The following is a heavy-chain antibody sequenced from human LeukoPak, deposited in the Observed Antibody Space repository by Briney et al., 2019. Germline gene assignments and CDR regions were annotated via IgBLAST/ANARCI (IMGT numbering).Heavy chain of an antibody. V-gene: IGHV3-7*01. J-gene: IGHJ5*02. CDR3: AREPFTYYYDSSGYSP. D-gene: IGHD3-22*01. CDR1: GFTFSSYW. CDR2: IKQDGSEK. Sequence: PGGSLRLSCAASGFTFSSYWMSWVRLAPGKGLEWVANIKQDGSEKYYVDSVKGRFTISRDNAKNSLYLQMNSLRAEDTAVYYCAREPFTYYYDSSGYSPWGQGTLVTVSS.